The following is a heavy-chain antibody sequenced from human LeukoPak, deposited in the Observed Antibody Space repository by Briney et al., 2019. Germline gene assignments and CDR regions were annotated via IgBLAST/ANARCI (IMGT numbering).Heavy chain of an antibody. V-gene: IGHV3-66*01. CDR1: GFTVSSNY. CDR2: IYSGGST. D-gene: IGHD5-18*01. CDR3: ARGPRNSYYYYYGMDV. J-gene: IGHJ6*02. Sequence: GGSLRLSCAASGFTVSSNYMSWVRQAPGKGLEWVSVIYSGGSTYYADSVKGRFTISRDNSKNTLYLQMNSLRAEDTAVYYCARGPRNSYYYYYGMDVWGQGTTVTVSS.